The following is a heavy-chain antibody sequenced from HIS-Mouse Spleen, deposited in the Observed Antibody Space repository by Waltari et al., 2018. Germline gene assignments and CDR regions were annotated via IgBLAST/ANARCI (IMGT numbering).Heavy chain of an antibody. D-gene: IGHD6-19*01. V-gene: IGHV3-30-3*01. CDR2: ISYDGSNK. CDR3: ARVNGIAVAGTDAFDI. CDR1: GFTFSSYA. J-gene: IGHJ3*02. Sequence: QVQLVESGGGVVQPGRSLRLSCAASGFTFSSYAMHWVRQVPGKGLEVVAVISYDGSNKYYADSVKGRFTISRDNSKNTLYLQMNSLRAEDTAVYYCARVNGIAVAGTDAFDIWGQGTMVTVSS.